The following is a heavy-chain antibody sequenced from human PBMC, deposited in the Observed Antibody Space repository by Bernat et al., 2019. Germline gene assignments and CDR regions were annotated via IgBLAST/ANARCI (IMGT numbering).Heavy chain of an antibody. Sequence: EVQLVETGGGLIQPGGSLRLSCAASGFTVSSSYMSWVRQAPGKGLEWVSVIYAGGSTYYADSVKGRFTISRDNSKNTLYLQMNSLRPEDTAVYYCARHPGRRGHFDYWGQGILVTVSS. CDR1: GFTVSSSY. D-gene: IGHD3-10*01. CDR3: ARHPGRRGHFDY. V-gene: IGHV3-53*05. J-gene: IGHJ4*02. CDR2: IYAGGST.